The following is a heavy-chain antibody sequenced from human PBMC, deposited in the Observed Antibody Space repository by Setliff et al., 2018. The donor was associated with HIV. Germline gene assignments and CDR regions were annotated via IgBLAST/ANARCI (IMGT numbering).Heavy chain of an antibody. J-gene: IGHJ4*02. D-gene: IGHD1-7*01. Sequence: KTSETLSLTCTVSAVSIGGYSWSWIRQSPGKGLEWIGSIYSTDTTNHNPSLESRVTISVDKSKNLFSLKLNSVTAADTAVYYCARHGTWNSQRFHFDYWGQGTPVTVSS. V-gene: IGHV4-4*09. CDR1: AVSIGGYS. CDR3: ARHGTWNSQRFHFDY. CDR2: IYSTDTT.